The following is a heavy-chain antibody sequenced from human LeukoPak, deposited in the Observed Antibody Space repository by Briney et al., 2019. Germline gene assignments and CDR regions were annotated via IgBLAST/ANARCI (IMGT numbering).Heavy chain of an antibody. J-gene: IGHJ4*02. D-gene: IGHD3-22*01. CDR1: GFTFSSYS. V-gene: IGHV3-21*01. CDR3: ARDNPYYYDSSGYQFDY. CDR2: ISSSSSYI. Sequence: NSGGSLRLSCAASGFTFSSYSMNWVRQAPGKGLEWVSSISSSSSYIYYADSVKGQFTISRDNAKNSLYLQMNSLRAEDTAVYYCARDNPYYYDSSGYQFDYWGQGTLVTVSS.